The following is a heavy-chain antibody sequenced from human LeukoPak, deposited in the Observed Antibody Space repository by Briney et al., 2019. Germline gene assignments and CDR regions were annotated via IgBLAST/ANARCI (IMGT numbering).Heavy chain of an antibody. J-gene: IGHJ6*02. Sequence: GGSLRLSCAASGFTFSSYSMNWVRQAPGKGLEWVSSISSSSSYIYYADSVKGRFTISRDNAKNSLYLQMNSLRAEDTAVYYCARAVDGDYVREYYYYYGMDVWGQGTTVTVSS. V-gene: IGHV3-21*01. CDR1: GFTFSSYS. CDR2: ISSSSSYI. D-gene: IGHD4-17*01. CDR3: ARAVDGDYVREYYYYYGMDV.